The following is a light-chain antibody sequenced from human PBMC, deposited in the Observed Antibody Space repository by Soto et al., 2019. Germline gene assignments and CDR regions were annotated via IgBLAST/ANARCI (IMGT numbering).Light chain of an antibody. J-gene: IGKJ4*01. CDR1: QGISNY. CDR3: QKYNSAPPTT. V-gene: IGKV1-27*01. CDR2: AAS. Sequence: DIQMTQSPSSLSASVGDRVTITCRASQGISNYLAWYQQKPGKVPKLLIYAASTLQSGVPSRFSGSGSGTDFTLTISSIQPEDVATYYCQKYNSAPPTTFGGGTKVEIK.